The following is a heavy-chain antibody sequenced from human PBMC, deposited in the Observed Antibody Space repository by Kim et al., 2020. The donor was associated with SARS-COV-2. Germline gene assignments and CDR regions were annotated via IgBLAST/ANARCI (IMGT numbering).Heavy chain of an antibody. J-gene: IGHJ6*02. CDR1: GYTFTGYY. D-gene: IGHD5-12*01. CDR3: ATGQGSRIYSGYDWDYYYGMDV. V-gene: IGHV1-2*04. CDR2: INPNSGGT. Sequence: ASVKVSCKASGYTFTGYYMHWVRQAPGQGLEWMGWINPNSGGTNYAQKFQGWVTMTRDMSISTAYMELSRLRSDDTAVYYCATGQGSRIYSGYDWDYYYGMDVWGQGTTVTVSS.